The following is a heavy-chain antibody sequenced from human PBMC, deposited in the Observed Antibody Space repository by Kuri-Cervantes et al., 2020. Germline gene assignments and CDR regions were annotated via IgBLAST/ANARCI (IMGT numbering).Heavy chain of an antibody. CDR3: ARSEGSFTDAFDV. Sequence: GSLRLSCSASGVTFSKYTMNWIRQAPGKGLEWVSSTSSTSKFIYYADSVKGRFTISRDNARDSLYLQMNSLRAKDSGVYYCARSEGSFTDAFDVWGLGARVTVSS. D-gene: IGHD2-15*01. CDR1: GVTFSKYT. CDR2: TSSTSKFI. V-gene: IGHV3-21*01. J-gene: IGHJ3*01.